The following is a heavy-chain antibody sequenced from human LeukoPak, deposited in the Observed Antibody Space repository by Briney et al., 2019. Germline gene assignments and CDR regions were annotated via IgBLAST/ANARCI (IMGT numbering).Heavy chain of an antibody. CDR2: IYYSGST. CDR1: GGSFSTYY. Sequence: SETLSLTCTVSGGSFSTYYWSWIRQPPGKGLEWIAYIYYSGSTNYNPSLQSRVTISVDTSKNQFSLRLSSVTAADTAVYYCARDGWSPPYYYYYYMDVWGKGTTVTVSS. V-gene: IGHV4-59*01. D-gene: IGHD1-26*01. CDR3: ARDGWSPPYYYYYYMDV. J-gene: IGHJ6*03.